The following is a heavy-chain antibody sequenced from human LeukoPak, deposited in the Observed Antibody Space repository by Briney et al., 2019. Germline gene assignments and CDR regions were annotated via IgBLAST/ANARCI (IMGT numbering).Heavy chain of an antibody. CDR1: GFTFSTYS. CDR3: ARCSGGSCHPSDDY. D-gene: IGHD2-15*01. J-gene: IGHJ4*02. Sequence: GGSLRLSCAASGFTFSTYSMNWVRQAPGKGLEWVSSISSGSSYIYYADSVKGRFTISRDNAKNSLYLQMNSLRAEDTAVYYCARCSGGSCHPSDDYWGEGTLVTVSS. V-gene: IGHV3-21*01. CDR2: ISSGSSYI.